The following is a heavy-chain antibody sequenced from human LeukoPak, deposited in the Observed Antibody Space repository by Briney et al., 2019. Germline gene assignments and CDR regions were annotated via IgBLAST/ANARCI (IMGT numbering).Heavy chain of an antibody. Sequence: GGSLRLSCAASGFTFSSYSMNWVRQAPGKGLEWVSYITSSSSTIHYADSVKGRFTISRDNAKNSLYLQMHSLRAEDTAVYYCARDHHRRLYDSQARDVFDIWGQGTMVTVSS. CDR2: ITSSSSTI. CDR1: GFTFSSYS. CDR3: ARDHHRRLYDSQARDVFDI. V-gene: IGHV3-48*01. D-gene: IGHD3-22*01. J-gene: IGHJ3*02.